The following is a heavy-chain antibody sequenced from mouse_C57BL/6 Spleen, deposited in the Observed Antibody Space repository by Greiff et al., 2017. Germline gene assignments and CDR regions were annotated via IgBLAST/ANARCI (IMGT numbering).Heavy chain of an antibody. CDR1: GYAFSSSW. D-gene: IGHD2-4*01. CDR3: ARRDYDRDWYFDV. Sequence: QVQLQQSGPELVKPGASVKISCKASGYAFSSSWMNWVKQRPGKGLEWIGRIYPGDGDTNYNGKFKGKATLTADKSSSTAYMQLSSLTSEDSAVYFCARRDYDRDWYFDVWGTGTTVTVSS. V-gene: IGHV1-82*01. CDR2: IYPGDGDT. J-gene: IGHJ1*03.